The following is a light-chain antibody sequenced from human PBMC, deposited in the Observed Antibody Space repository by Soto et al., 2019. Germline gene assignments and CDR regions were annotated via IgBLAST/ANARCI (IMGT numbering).Light chain of an antibody. Sequence: QSVLTQPASVSGAPGQSITISCTGTSSNVGSYKLVSWYQQHPGKAPKLMIFEVNKRPSGVSNRFSGSNSCNTASLTISRLKVEDEADYYCCSSGGSPTYVFGTGTKVTVL. CDR1: SSNVGSYKL. V-gene: IGLV2-23*02. J-gene: IGLJ1*01. CDR2: EVN. CDR3: CSSGGSPTYV.